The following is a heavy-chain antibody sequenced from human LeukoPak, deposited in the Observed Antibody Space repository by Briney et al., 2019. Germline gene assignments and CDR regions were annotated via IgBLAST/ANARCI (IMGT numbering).Heavy chain of an antibody. CDR2: IYTRGST. Sequence: PSESLSLTCTASGGSINNYYRSWIRQPAGKGLEWIGRIYTRGSTTYNPSLKSRVTMSVDTSKNQFSLKLSSVTAADTAVYYCARGRYCSADICSGGDAFDIWGQGTMVSVSS. V-gene: IGHV4-4*07. CDR1: GGSINNYY. D-gene: IGHD2-15*01. J-gene: IGHJ3*02. CDR3: ARGRYCSADICSGGDAFDI.